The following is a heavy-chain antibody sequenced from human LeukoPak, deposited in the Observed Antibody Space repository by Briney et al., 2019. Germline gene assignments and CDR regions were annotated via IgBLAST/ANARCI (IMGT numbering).Heavy chain of an antibody. CDR3: AKDIYPYYYGSGSYYPRYFQH. Sequence: GGSLRLSCAASGFTVSSNYMSWVRQAPGKGLEWVSGISWNSGSIGYADSVKGRFTISRDNAKNSLYLQMNSLRAEDTALYYCAKDIYPYYYGSGSYYPRYFQHWGQGTLVTVSS. CDR1: GFTVSSNY. D-gene: IGHD3-10*01. V-gene: IGHV3-9*01. J-gene: IGHJ1*01. CDR2: ISWNSGSI.